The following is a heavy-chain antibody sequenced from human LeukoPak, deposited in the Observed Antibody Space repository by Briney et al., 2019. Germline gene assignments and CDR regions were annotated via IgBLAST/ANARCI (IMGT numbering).Heavy chain of an antibody. CDR1: GYTFTGYY. Sequence: ASVKVSCKASGYTFTGYYMHWVRQAPGQGLEWMGWINPNSGGTNYAQKFQGRVTMTRDTSISTAYMELSRLRSDDTAVYYCARARYDILTGYPYYYGMDVWGQGTTVTVSS. D-gene: IGHD3-9*01. J-gene: IGHJ6*02. CDR3: ARARYDILTGYPYYYGMDV. CDR2: INPNSGGT. V-gene: IGHV1-2*02.